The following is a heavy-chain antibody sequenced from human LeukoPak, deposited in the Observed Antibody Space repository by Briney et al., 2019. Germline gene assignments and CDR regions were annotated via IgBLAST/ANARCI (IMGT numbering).Heavy chain of an antibody. Sequence: PGRSLRLSCAASGFTFSSYAMHWVRQAPGKGLEWVAVISYDGSNKYYADSVKGRFTISRDNSKNTLYLQMNSLRAEDTAVYYCARDPYCSGGSCYGGFDYWGQGTLVTVSA. V-gene: IGHV3-30*01. CDR1: GFTFSSYA. CDR2: ISYDGSNK. D-gene: IGHD2-15*01. J-gene: IGHJ4*02. CDR3: ARDPYCSGGSCYGGFDY.